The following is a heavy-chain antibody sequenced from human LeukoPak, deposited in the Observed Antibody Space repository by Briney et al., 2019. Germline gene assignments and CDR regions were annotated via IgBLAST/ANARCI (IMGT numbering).Heavy chain of an antibody. Sequence: GGSLRLSCAASGFTFSDYYMSWIRQAPGKGLEWVSYISSGGSVMYYADSVKGRFTISTDNAKNSLYLQVSSLSAEDTAVYYCAGGGGSYYFDSWGQGTLVTVSS. J-gene: IGHJ4*02. D-gene: IGHD1-26*01. CDR2: ISSGGSVM. V-gene: IGHV3-11*04. CDR1: GFTFSDYY. CDR3: AGGGGSYYFDS.